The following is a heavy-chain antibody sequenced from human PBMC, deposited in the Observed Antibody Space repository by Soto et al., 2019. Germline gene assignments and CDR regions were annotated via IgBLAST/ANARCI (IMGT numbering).Heavy chain of an antibody. V-gene: IGHV4-59*01. CDR3: ARGLDGDTGFDE. CDR2: IYYSGST. Sequence: SATLPLTCTFSGGSISSYYWSWIRQPPGKGLEWIGYIYYSGSTNYNPSLKSRVTISVDTSKNQFSLKLSSVTAADTAVYYCARGLDGDTGFDEWGQGTLVTLYS. J-gene: IGHJ4*02. CDR1: GGSISSYY. D-gene: IGHD2-21*01.